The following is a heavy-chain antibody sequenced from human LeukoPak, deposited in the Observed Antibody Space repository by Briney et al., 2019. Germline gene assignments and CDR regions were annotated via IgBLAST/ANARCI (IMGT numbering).Heavy chain of an antibody. D-gene: IGHD3-10*01. CDR2: ISYDGSNK. CDR3: ALLWFGGN. Sequence: PGGSLRLSCAASGFTFRSYGMHWVRQAPGKGLEWVAVISYDGSNKYYADSVKGRFTISRDNSKNTLYLQMNSLRAEDTAVYYCALLWFGGNWGQGTLVTVSS. CDR1: GFTFRSYG. J-gene: IGHJ4*02. V-gene: IGHV3-30*03.